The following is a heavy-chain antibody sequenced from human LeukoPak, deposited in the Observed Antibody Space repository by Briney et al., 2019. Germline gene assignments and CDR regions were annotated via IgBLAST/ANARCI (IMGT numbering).Heavy chain of an antibody. Sequence: GESLKISCKASENSFTTSWIGWVRQMPGRGLEWMGIIYPGDSDTRYSPSFQGQVTISADKSISTAYLQWSSLKASDTAMYYCARAKDLTVSPFDYWGQGTLVTVSS. CDR2: IYPGDSDT. J-gene: IGHJ4*02. V-gene: IGHV5-51*01. D-gene: IGHD4-11*01. CDR1: ENSFTTSW. CDR3: ARAKDLTVSPFDY.